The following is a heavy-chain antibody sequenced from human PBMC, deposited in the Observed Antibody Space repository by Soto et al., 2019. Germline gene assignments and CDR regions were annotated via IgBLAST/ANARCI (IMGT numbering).Heavy chain of an antibody. V-gene: IGHV5-51*01. Sequence: PXESLKISFQGSVYSFTSYWIGWVRRVPGKGLEWMGIIYPGDSDTRYSPSFQGQVTISADKSISTAYLQWSSLKASDTAMYYCARRTTGYSSSWYYYYGMDVWGQGTTVTVSS. CDR3: ARRTTGYSSSWYYYYGMDV. CDR2: IYPGDSDT. J-gene: IGHJ6*02. CDR1: VYSFTSYW. D-gene: IGHD6-13*01.